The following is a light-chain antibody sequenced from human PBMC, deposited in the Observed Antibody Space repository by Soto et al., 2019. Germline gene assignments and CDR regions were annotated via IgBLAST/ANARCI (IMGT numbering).Light chain of an antibody. CDR2: RNN. J-gene: IGLJ2*01. V-gene: IGLV1-47*01. CDR1: SSNIGSNY. Sequence: QSVLTQPPSASGTPGQRVTISCSGSSSNIGSNYVYWYQQLPGTGPKLLIYRNNQRPSGVPDRFSGSKSGTSASLAISGLRSEDEADYYCAAWDDSLSGHVVFAGGTKVTVL. CDR3: AAWDDSLSGHVV.